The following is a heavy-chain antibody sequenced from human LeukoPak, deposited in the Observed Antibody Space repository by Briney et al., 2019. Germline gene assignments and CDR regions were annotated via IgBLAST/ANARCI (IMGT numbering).Heavy chain of an antibody. CDR2: INHSGST. V-gene: IGHV4-34*01. Sequence: PSETLSLTCAAYGGSFSGYYWSWIRQPPGKGLEWIGEINHSGSTNYNPSLKSRVTISVDTSKNQFSLKLSSVTAADTAVYYCARGYYYDSSGYYEDGYYFDYWGQGTLVTVSS. J-gene: IGHJ4*02. CDR1: GGSFSGYY. D-gene: IGHD3-22*01. CDR3: ARGYYYDSSGYYEDGYYFDY.